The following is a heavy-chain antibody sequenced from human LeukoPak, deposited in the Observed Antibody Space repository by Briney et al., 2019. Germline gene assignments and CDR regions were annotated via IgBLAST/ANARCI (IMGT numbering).Heavy chain of an antibody. CDR1: GGSISSGDYY. CDR2: IYYSGST. V-gene: IGHV4-30-4*08. Sequence: SETLSLTCTVSGGSISSGDYYWSWIRQPPGKGLEWIGYIYYSGSTYYNPSLKSRVTISVDTSKNQFSLKLSSVTAADTAVYYCARGRVRRIYFDYRGQGTLVTVSS. CDR3: ARGRVRRIYFDY. D-gene: IGHD2-15*01. J-gene: IGHJ4*02.